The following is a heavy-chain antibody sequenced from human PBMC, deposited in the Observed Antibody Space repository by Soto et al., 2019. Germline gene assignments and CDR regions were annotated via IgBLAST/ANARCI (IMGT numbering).Heavy chain of an antibody. CDR1: GGSFSSNP. J-gene: IGHJ4*02. Sequence: QVQRVQSGSEVKKPGPSVKVSCKASGGSFSSNPISWVRQAPGQGLEWMAGIIPIFATVHYAQKFQGRVTITADESTSTAYMELTSLRSEDTAVYFCARGGRGYSSAPRYYFDYWGQGTLVTVSS. CDR3: ARGGRGYSSAPRYYFDY. V-gene: IGHV1-69*01. D-gene: IGHD5-18*01. CDR2: IIPIFATV.